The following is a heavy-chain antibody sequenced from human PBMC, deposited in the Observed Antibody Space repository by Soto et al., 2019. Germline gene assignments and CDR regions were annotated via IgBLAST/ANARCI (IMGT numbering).Heavy chain of an antibody. CDR3: AGGGRGSNWKLDAFDI. J-gene: IGHJ3*02. Sequence: SATLSLTCTVSGASIGSYYWSWILQPPGKGLEWIGYIYYSGSTNYNPSLKSRVTISVDTSKSQFSLKLSSVTAADTAVYFCAGGGRGSNWKLDAFDIWGQGTLVTVS. CDR2: IYYSGST. D-gene: IGHD1-1*01. V-gene: IGHV4-59*08. CDR1: GASIGSYY.